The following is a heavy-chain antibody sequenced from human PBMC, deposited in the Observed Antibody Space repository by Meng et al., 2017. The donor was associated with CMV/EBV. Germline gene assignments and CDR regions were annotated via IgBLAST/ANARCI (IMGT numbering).Heavy chain of an antibody. D-gene: IGHD2-15*01. V-gene: IGHV3-23*01. CDR1: GFTFSSYA. Sequence: GETLKISCAASGFTFSSYAMSWVRQAPGKGLEWVSAISGSGGSTYYADSVKGRFTISRDNSKNTLYLQMNSLRAEDTAVYYCAKDFRELRDYSINTFDCWGQGTLVTVSS. CDR3: AKDFRELRDYSINTFDC. J-gene: IGHJ4*02. CDR2: ISGSGGST.